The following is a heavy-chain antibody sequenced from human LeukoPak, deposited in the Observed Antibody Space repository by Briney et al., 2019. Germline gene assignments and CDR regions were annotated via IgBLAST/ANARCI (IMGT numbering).Heavy chain of an antibody. Sequence: GESLKISCKGSGYSFTTYWIGWVRQMPGKGLEWMGIIYPGDSDTRYSPSFQGQVTISVDKSISTAHLQWSSLKAPDTAMYYCARQGAAARFSWFDPWGQGTPVTVSS. CDR1: GYSFTTYW. V-gene: IGHV5-51*01. J-gene: IGHJ5*02. D-gene: IGHD6-13*01. CDR3: ARQGAAARFSWFDP. CDR2: IYPGDSDT.